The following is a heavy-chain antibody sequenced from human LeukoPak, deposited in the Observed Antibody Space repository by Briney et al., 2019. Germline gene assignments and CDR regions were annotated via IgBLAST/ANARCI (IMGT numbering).Heavy chain of an antibody. CDR3: AREAGWTYYYDSSGPDY. CDR2: IIPILGIA. D-gene: IGHD3-22*01. J-gene: IGHJ4*02. V-gene: IGHV1-69*10. CDR1: GGTFSSYA. Sequence: SVKVSCKASGGTFSSYAISWVRQAPGQGLEWMGGIIPILGIANYAQKFQGRVTITADKSTSTAYMELSSLRSEDTAVCYCAREAGWTYYYDSSGPDYWGQGTLVTVSS.